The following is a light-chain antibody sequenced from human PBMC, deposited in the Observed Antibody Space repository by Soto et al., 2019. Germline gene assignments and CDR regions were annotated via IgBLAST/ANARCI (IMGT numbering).Light chain of an antibody. CDR3: QQYSSWPRT. CDR1: QSVSSY. V-gene: IGKV3-15*01. J-gene: IGKJ1*01. CDR2: GAS. Sequence: DIVMTQSPATLSVSPGETATLSCRASQSVSSYLAWYQQKPGQAPRLLISGASTRATGFPVRFSGSGSGTEFTLTISSLQSEDFAIYYCQQYSSWPRTFGQGTSVEIK.